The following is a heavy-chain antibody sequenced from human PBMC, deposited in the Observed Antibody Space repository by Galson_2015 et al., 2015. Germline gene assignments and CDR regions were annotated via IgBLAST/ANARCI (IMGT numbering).Heavy chain of an antibody. J-gene: IGHJ5*02. CDR1: GFTFNNYW. D-gene: IGHD2-15*01. V-gene: IGHV3-74*01. Sequence: SLRLSCAASGFTFNNYWMHWVRQAPGKGLVWVSYVNNDGSDTTHAYSVQGGFTTARDNVKNMVYLQMKSLSVEDTAVYFCVRGGRERVTPDPWGQGAPVTVAS. CDR3: VRGGRERVTPDP. CDR2: VNNDGSDT.